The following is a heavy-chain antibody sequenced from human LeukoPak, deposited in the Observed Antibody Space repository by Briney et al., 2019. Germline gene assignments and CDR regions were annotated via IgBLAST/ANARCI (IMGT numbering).Heavy chain of an antibody. J-gene: IGHJ4*02. CDR1: GYTLTELS. CDR2: FDPEDGET. CDR3: ATDITMIVVLTY. Sequence: ASVKVSCKVSGYTLTELSMHWVRQAPRKGREWMGGFDPEDGETIYAQKFQGRVTMTEDTSTDTAYMELSSLRSEDTAVYYCATDITMIVVLTYWGQGTLVTVSS. V-gene: IGHV1-24*01. D-gene: IGHD3-22*01.